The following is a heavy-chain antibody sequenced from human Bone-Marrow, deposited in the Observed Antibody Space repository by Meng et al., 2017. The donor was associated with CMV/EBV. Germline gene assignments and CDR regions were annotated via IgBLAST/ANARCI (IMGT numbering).Heavy chain of an antibody. CDR1: GGSISSGGYY. CDR2: IYYSGST. D-gene: IGHD3-22*01. V-gene: IGHV4-31*03. J-gene: IGHJ6*01. CDR3: ARVYYYDSSGGRGMDV. Sequence: SETLSLTCTVSGGSISSGGYYWSWIRQHPGKGLEWIGYIYYSGSTYYNPSLKSRVTISVDTSKNQFSLKLSSVTAADTAVYYCARVYYYDSSGGRGMDVWGQGPTVTVCS.